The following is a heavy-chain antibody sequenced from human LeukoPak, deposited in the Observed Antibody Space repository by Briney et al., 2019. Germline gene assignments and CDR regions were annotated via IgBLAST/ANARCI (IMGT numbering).Heavy chain of an antibody. J-gene: IGHJ6*03. CDR1: GFTFSSFE. V-gene: IGHV3-48*03. CDR2: ITSSGSIT. Sequence: PGGSLRLSCAASGFTFSSFEMNWVRQAPGKGLEWLSYITSSGSITHYADSVEGRFTISRDNAKNSLYLQMNSLRAEDTAVYYCARDGTPIHSDGWAYMDVWGKGTTVTISS. CDR3: ARDGTPIHSDGWAYMDV. D-gene: IGHD6-25*01.